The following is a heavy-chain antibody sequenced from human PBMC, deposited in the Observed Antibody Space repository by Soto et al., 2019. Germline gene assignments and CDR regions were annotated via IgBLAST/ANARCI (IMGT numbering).Heavy chain of an antibody. J-gene: IGHJ3*02. Sequence: GGSLRLSCAASGFTVSSNYMSWVRQAPGKGLEWVSVIYSGGSTYYADSVKGRFTISRDNSKNTLYLQMNSLRAEDTAVYYCASNPRSHYYDSSGSAFDIWGQGTMVTVSS. CDR2: IYSGGST. D-gene: IGHD3-22*01. V-gene: IGHV3-66*01. CDR3: ASNPRSHYYDSSGSAFDI. CDR1: GFTVSSNY.